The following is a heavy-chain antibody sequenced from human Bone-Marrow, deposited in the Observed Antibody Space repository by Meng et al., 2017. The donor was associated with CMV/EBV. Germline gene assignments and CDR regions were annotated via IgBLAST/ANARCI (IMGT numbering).Heavy chain of an antibody. Sequence: EVQLVESGGGLVKPGGCLRLSCAASGFTFSSYSMNWVRQAPGKGLEWVSSISSSSSYIYYADSVKGRFTISRDNAKNSLYLQMNSLRAEDTAVYYCARDPGGWWFDPWGQGTLVTVSS. CDR2: ISSSSSYI. CDR1: GFTFSSYS. V-gene: IGHV3-21*01. CDR3: ARDPGGWWFDP. J-gene: IGHJ5*02. D-gene: IGHD1-14*01.